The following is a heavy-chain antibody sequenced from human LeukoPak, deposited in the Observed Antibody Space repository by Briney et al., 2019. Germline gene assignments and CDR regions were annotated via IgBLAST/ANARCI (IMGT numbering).Heavy chain of an antibody. D-gene: IGHD5-18*01. CDR1: GGSISSGSYY. Sequence: SETLSLTCTVSGGSISSGSYYWSWIRQPAGKGLEWIGRIYTSGSTNYNPSLKSRVTISVDTSKNQFSLKLSSVTAADTAVYYCAREGIRGYSYGPDAFDIWGQGTMVTVSS. CDR2: IYTSGST. CDR3: AREGIRGYSYGPDAFDI. V-gene: IGHV4-61*02. J-gene: IGHJ3*02.